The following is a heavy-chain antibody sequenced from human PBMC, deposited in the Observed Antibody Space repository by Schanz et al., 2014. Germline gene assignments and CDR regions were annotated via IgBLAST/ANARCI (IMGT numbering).Heavy chain of an antibody. V-gene: IGHV3-33*01. D-gene: IGHD4-17*01. CDR3: ARPRDDYGEVDY. CDR1: GFSLNSYG. J-gene: IGHJ4*02. CDR2: ILNNGATK. Sequence: QVQLMESGGGVVQPGTSLILSCSVSGFSLNSYGIHWVRQAPGKGLEWVAVILNNGATKYYADSVRGRFTISRDRYQNTLYLRISSLIAEDTSVYDCARPRDDYGEVDYWGKGTLVTVSS.